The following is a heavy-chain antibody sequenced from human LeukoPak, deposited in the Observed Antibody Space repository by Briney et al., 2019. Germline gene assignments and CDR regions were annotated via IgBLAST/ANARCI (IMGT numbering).Heavy chain of an antibody. Sequence: ASVKVSCKASGYTFTSYDINWVRQATGQGLEWMGWMNPNSGNTGYAQKFQGRVTMTRNTSISTAYKELSSLRSEDTAVYYCARGIPGSSSWVHWGQGTLVTVSS. CDR1: GYTFTSYD. J-gene: IGHJ4*02. D-gene: IGHD6-13*01. V-gene: IGHV1-8*01. CDR3: ARGIPGSSSWVH. CDR2: MNPNSGNT.